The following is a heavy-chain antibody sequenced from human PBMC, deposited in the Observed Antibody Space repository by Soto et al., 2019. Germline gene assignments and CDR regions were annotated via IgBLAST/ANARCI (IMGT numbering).Heavy chain of an antibody. CDR3: AKHDFWTLYNTRLDS. D-gene: IGHD3-3*01. Sequence: LRLSCSASGFTFTSYAMSWVRQAPGKGLEWVSGISGSGGDTKSADSVKGRFTISRDNFKNMLYLQMNSLRAEDTAVYYCAKHDFWTLYNTRLDSWGQGTLVTVSS. CDR1: GFTFTSYA. J-gene: IGHJ4*02. CDR2: ISGSGGDT. V-gene: IGHV3-23*01.